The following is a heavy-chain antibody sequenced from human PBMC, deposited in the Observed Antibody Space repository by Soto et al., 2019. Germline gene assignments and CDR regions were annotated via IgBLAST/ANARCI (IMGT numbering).Heavy chain of an antibody. J-gene: IGHJ3*02. V-gene: IGHV1-2*04. CDR3: ARRYCSSTSCYDAFDI. Sequence: ASVKVSCKASGYTFTGYYMHWVRQAPGQGLEWMGWINPNSGGTNYAQKFQGWVTMTRDTSISTAYMELSKLRYDDTAVYYCARRYCSSTSCYDAFDIWGQGTMVTVSS. CDR1: GYTFTGYY. D-gene: IGHD2-2*01. CDR2: INPNSGGT.